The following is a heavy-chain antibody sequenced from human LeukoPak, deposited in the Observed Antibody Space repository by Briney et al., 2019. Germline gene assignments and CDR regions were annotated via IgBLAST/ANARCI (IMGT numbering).Heavy chain of an antibody. CDR2: ISGSGGST. D-gene: IGHD3-3*01. CDR3: AKKGNYDFWSGYILKNWFDP. Sequence: GGSLRLSCAASGFAFSSYAMSWVRQAPGEGLEWVSAISGSGGSTYYADSVKGRFTISRDNSKNTLYLQMNSLRAEDTAVYYCAKKGNYDFWSGYILKNWFDPWGQGTLVTVSS. J-gene: IGHJ5*02. V-gene: IGHV3-23*01. CDR1: GFAFSSYA.